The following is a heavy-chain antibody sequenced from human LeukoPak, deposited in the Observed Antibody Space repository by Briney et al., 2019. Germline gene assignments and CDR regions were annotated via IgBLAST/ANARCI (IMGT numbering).Heavy chain of an antibody. J-gene: IGHJ5*02. V-gene: IGHV3-74*01. CDR2: IYSDGITT. CDR3: AREGGYYDFWSGYT. CDR1: GFTFSSYW. D-gene: IGHD3-3*01. Sequence: GGSLRLSCAASGFTFSSYWMHWVRQAPGKGLVWVSRIYSDGITTSYADSVKGRFTISRDNAKNSLYLQMNSLRAEDTAVYYCAREGGYYDFWSGYTWGQGTLVTVSS.